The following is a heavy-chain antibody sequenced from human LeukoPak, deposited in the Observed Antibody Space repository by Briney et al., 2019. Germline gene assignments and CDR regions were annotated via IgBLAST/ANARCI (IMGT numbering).Heavy chain of an antibody. CDR2: ISYDGSNK. CDR1: GFTFSSYA. CDR3: ARSDSGDYFDY. J-gene: IGHJ4*02. V-gene: IGHV3-30*04. D-gene: IGHD2-15*01. Sequence: GSLRLSCAASGFTFSSYAMHWVRQAPGKGLEWVAVISYDGSNKYYADSVKGRFTISRDNAKNSLYLQMNSLRAEDTAVYYCARSDSGDYFDYWDQGTLVTVSS.